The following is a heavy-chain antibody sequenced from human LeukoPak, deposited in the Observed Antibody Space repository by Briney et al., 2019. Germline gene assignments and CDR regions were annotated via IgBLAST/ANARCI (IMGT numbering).Heavy chain of an antibody. CDR1: GFPFSSYW. Sequence: GGSLRLSCVAYGFPFSSYWMTWVRQAPGKGLEWVANIKQDGSKKSYMDSVKGRFTISRDNAKNSLYLQMNSLRAEDTAIYYCTRVGYIDEGIDYWGQGTLVTVSS. CDR3: TRVGYIDEGIDY. D-gene: IGHD5-24*01. J-gene: IGHJ4*02. V-gene: IGHV3-7*04. CDR2: IKQDGSKK.